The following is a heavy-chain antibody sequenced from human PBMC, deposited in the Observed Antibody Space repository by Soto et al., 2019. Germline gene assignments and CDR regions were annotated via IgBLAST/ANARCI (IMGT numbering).Heavy chain of an antibody. CDR1: GFTFSSYS. CDR3: ARDGTAFGPYFDY. V-gene: IGHV3-48*01. D-gene: IGHD3-10*01. Sequence: EVQLVESGGGLVQPGGSLRLSCAASGFTFSSYSMNWVRQAPGKGLEWVSYISSSSSTIYYADSVKGRFTISRDNAENSLYLQMNSPGAEDTALYYCARDGTAFGPYFDYWGQGTLVTVSS. J-gene: IGHJ4*02. CDR2: ISSSSSTI.